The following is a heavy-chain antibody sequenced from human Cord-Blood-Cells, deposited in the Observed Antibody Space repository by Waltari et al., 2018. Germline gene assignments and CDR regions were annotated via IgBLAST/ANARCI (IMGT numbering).Heavy chain of an antibody. J-gene: IGHJ4*02. CDR3: ARSLSNGSGWNFDY. CDR2: IYYSGST. D-gene: IGHD6-19*01. Sequence: QVQLQESGPGLVKPSETLSLTCTVSGGPISSFYWCRLRHPPGKGLEWIGYIYYSGSTNYTPSLKSRVTISVDTSKNQFSLKLSSVTAADTAVYYCARSLSNGSGWNFDYWGQGTLVTVSS. CDR1: GGPISSFY. V-gene: IGHV4-59*01.